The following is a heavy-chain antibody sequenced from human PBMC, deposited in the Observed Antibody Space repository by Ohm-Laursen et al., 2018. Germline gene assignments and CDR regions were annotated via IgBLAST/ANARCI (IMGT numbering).Heavy chain of an antibody. CDR1: GGSISSYY. CDR2: MHSSGST. J-gene: IGHJ5*02. D-gene: IGHD2-15*01. Sequence: SDTLSLTCTVSGGSISSYYWSWIRQPPGKGLEWIGYMHSSGSTNYNPSPMGRVSISIDTSENQVSLSLSSVMAADMAVYYCARGGRWSSEYNWFDPWGQGTLVTVSS. CDR3: ARGGRWSSEYNWFDP. V-gene: IGHV4-59*07.